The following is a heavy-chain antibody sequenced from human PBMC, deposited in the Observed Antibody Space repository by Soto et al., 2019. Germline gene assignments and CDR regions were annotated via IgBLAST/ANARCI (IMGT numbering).Heavy chain of an antibody. V-gene: IGHV2-5*08. CDR1: GGSISSGGYS. CDR2: IYWDDDK. CDR3: ARVYYYDSSGYRRWFDP. J-gene: IGHJ5*02. D-gene: IGHD3-22*01. Sequence: TLSLTCAVSGGSISSGGYSWSWIRQPPGKGLEWLALIYWDDDKRYSPSLKSRLTITKDTSKNQVVLTMTNMDPVDTATYYCARVYYYDSSGYRRWFDPWGQGTLVTVSS.